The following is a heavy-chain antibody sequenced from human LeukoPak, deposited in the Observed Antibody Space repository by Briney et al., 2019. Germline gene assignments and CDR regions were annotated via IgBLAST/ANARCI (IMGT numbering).Heavy chain of an antibody. J-gene: IGHJ6*04. V-gene: IGHV3-30*04. CDR2: ISYDGSNK. Sequence: RSLRLSCAASGFTFSSYAMHWVRQAPGKGLEWVAVISYDGSNKYYTDSVKGRFTISRDNSKNTLYLQMNSLRAEDTAVYYCARDESMDVWGKGTTVTVSP. CDR3: ARDESMDV. CDR1: GFTFSSYA.